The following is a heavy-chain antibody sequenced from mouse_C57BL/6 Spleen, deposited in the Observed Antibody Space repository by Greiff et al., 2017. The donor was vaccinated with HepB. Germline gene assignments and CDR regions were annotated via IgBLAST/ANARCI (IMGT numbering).Heavy chain of an antibody. J-gene: IGHJ4*01. Sequence: EVQLVESGGGLVQPGGSLKLSCAASGFTFRDYGMHWVRQAPEKGLEWVAYISSGSSTIYYAETVKGRFTSSRDNAKNTLFLQMTSLRSEDTAMYYCASRGNYEDYYAMHYWGEGTSVTVSS. CDR1: GFTFRDYG. CDR3: ASRGNYEDYYAMHY. D-gene: IGHD2-4*01. V-gene: IGHV5-17*01. CDR2: ISSGSSTI.